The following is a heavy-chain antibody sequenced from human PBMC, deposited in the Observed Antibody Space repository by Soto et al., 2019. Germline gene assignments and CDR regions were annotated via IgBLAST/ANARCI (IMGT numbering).Heavy chain of an antibody. Sequence: ASVKVSCKASGYTFTSYGISWVRQAPGQGLEWMGWISAYNGNTNYAQKLQGRVTMTTDTSTSTAYMELRSLRSDDTAVYYCASVPYYYDSSGYYVDREYFQHWGQGTLVTV. V-gene: IGHV1-18*01. CDR3: ASVPYYYDSSGYYVDREYFQH. J-gene: IGHJ1*01. D-gene: IGHD3-22*01. CDR1: GYTFTSYG. CDR2: ISAYNGNT.